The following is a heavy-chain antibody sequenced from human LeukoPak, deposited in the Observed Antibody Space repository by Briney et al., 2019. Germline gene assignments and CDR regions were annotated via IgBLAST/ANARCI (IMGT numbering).Heavy chain of an antibody. D-gene: IGHD3-10*01. CDR3: ARASDPGSGSYYQDY. J-gene: IGHJ4*02. V-gene: IGHV4-4*07. CDR2: IYTRGST. CDR1: GGPISSYY. Sequence: SETLSLTCTVSGGPISSYYWSWIRQPAGKGLEWIGRIYTRGSTNYNPSLKSRVTMSVDTSKNQFSLKLSSVTAADMAVYYCARASDPGSGSYYQDYWGQGTLVTVSS.